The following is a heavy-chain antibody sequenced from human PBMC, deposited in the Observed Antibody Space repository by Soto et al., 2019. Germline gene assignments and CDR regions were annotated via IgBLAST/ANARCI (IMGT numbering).Heavy chain of an antibody. V-gene: IGHV3-48*02. CDR2: ISSSGSTI. J-gene: IGHJ4*02. Sequence: EVQLVESGGGLVQPGGCLRLSCVAAGYIFSSYSMNWVRQAQGKGLEWVSYISSSGSTIYYSDSVKGRFTISRDNAKNSLYLQMNSLGDEDTAVYYCARDRFGDYAIDYWGQGTLVTVSS. D-gene: IGHD4-17*01. CDR1: GYIFSSYS. CDR3: ARDRFGDYAIDY.